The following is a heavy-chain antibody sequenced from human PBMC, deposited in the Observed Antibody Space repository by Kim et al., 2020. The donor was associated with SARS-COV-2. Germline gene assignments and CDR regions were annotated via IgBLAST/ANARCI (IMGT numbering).Heavy chain of an antibody. V-gene: IGHV1-18*01. CDR3: ARAILGAAARGYYYYYMDV. CDR2: ISAYNGNT. J-gene: IGHJ6*03. CDR1: GYTFTSYG. D-gene: IGHD7-27*01. Sequence: ASVKVSCKASGYTFTSYGISWVRQAPGQGLEWMGWISAYNGNTNYAQKLQGRVTMTTDTSTSTAYMELRSLRSDDTAVYYCARAILGAAARGYYYYYMDVWGKGTTVTVSS.